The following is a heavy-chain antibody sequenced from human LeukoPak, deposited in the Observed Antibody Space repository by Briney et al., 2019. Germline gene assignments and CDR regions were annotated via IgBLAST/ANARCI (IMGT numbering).Heavy chain of an antibody. D-gene: IGHD2-8*01. V-gene: IGHV3-21*01. J-gene: IGHJ6*03. CDR1: GFTFSSYS. CDR3: ARGGVVDIVLMVYATANYYMDV. CDR2: ISSSSSYI. Sequence: PGGSLRLSCAASGFTFSSYSMNWVRQAPGKGLEWVSSISSSSSYIYYADSVKGRFTISRDNAKNSLYLQMNSLRAEDTAVYYCARGGVVDIVLMVYATANYYMDVWGKGTTVTVSS.